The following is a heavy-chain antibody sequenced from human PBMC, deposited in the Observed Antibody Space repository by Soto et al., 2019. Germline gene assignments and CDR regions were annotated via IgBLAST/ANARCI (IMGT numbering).Heavy chain of an antibody. CDR1: GFTFSSYS. CDR3: ARDPEWQQLADAFDI. CDR2: ISSSSSYI. V-gene: IGHV3-21*01. D-gene: IGHD6-13*01. J-gene: IGHJ3*02. Sequence: GGALRLSCADSGFTFSSYSRNWVRRAPGKGLEWVSSISSSSSYIYYADSVKGRFTISGDNAKNSLYLQMNSLRAEDTAVYYCARDPEWQQLADAFDIWGQGTMVTV.